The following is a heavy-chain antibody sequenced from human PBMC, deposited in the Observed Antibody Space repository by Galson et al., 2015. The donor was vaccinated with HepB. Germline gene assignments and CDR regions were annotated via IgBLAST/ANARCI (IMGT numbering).Heavy chain of an antibody. D-gene: IGHD3-10*01. CDR2: VNHRGRT. V-gene: IGHV4-34*01. CDR3: ARGFRGVVITYYYHAMDV. J-gene: IGHJ6*02. Sequence: WIGDVNHRGRTNYNPSLKSRVSISGDTSKNQFSLRLSPVTAADTAVYYCARGFRGVVITYYYHAMDVWGQGTTVTVSS.